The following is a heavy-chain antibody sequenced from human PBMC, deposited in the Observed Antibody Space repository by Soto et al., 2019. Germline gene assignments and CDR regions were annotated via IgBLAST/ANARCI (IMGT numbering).Heavy chain of an antibody. V-gene: IGHV1-69*01. J-gene: IGHJ2*01. CDR1: GFTFSNYD. CDR3: SKEMATMIAQRYFDL. D-gene: IGHD5-12*01. CDR2: IITIYGTA. Sequence: GGSLRLSCAASGFTFSNYDISWVRQAPGKGLEWMGGIITIYGTANYAQKFQGRVTITADESTSTAYLELSSLRSEDTAVYYFSKEMATMIAQRYFDLWGRGTLVTGSS.